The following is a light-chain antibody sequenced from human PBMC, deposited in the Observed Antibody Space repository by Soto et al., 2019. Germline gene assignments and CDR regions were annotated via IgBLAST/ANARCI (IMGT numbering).Light chain of an antibody. CDR1: SSDVGGYNY. CDR2: EVS. Sequence: QSVLTHPASVSWSPGHSITISCTGTSSDVGGYNYVSWHQQHPGKAPKLMIYEVSDRPSGVSNRFSGSKSGNTASLTISGLQAEDGPDYYCSSYTSTTTHYVFGTGTKVTVL. J-gene: IGLJ1*01. V-gene: IGLV2-14*01. CDR3: SSYTSTTTHYV.